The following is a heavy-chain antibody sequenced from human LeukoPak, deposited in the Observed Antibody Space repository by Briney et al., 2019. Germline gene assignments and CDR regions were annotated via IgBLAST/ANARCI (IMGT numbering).Heavy chain of an antibody. Sequence: VASVTVSCKASGYTFTGYYMHWVRQAPGQGLEGMGWINPNSGGTNYAQKFQGRVTMTRDTSISTAYMELSRLRSDDTAVYYCARVVYGVTMVRGVISKEFDYWGQGTLVTVSS. CDR1: GYTFTGYY. J-gene: IGHJ4*02. CDR3: ARVVYGVTMVRGVISKEFDY. D-gene: IGHD3-10*01. CDR2: INPNSGGT. V-gene: IGHV1-2*02.